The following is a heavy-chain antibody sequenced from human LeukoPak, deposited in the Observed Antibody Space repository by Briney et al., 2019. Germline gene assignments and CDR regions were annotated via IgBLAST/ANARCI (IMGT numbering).Heavy chain of an antibody. Sequence: SETLSLTCTDSGGSISSYYWSWIRQPPGKGLEWIGYIYYSGSTNYNPSLKSRVTISVDTSKNQFSLKLSSVTAADTAVYYCAIPVAGTRYQFDYWGQGTLVTVSS. V-gene: IGHV4-59*08. J-gene: IGHJ4*02. CDR2: IYYSGST. CDR1: GGSISSYY. CDR3: AIPVAGTRYQFDY. D-gene: IGHD6-19*01.